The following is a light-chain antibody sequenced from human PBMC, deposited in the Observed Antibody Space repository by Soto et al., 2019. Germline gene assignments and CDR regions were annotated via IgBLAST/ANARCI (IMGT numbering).Light chain of an antibody. CDR3: SSYTISSTLV. Sequence: QSALTQPASVSGSPGQSITMSCTGTSSDVGGFDYVAWYQQHPGKVPKLLIYEVNNRPSGVSNRFSASKSGNTASLTISGLQAEDEADYYCSSYTISSTLVFGGGTKLTVL. J-gene: IGLJ3*02. CDR1: SSDVGGFDY. CDR2: EVN. V-gene: IGLV2-14*03.